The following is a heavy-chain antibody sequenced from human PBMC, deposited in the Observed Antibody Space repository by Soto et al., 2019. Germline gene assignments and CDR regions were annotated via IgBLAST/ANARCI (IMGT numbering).Heavy chain of an antibody. J-gene: IGHJ4*02. Sequence: EVQLLESGGGLVQPGGSLKLSCAASGFTFSGSAMHWVRQASGKGLEWVGRIRSKANSYATAYAASVKGRFTISRDDSKNTAYLQMNSLKTEDTAVYYCTRAVAAAGTSQFDYWGQGTLVTVSS. CDR3: TRAVAAAGTSQFDY. CDR2: IRSKANSYAT. CDR1: GFTFSGSA. V-gene: IGHV3-73*01. D-gene: IGHD6-13*01.